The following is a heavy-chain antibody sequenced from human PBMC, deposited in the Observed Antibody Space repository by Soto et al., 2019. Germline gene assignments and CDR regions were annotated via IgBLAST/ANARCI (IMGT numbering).Heavy chain of an antibody. CDR1: GFSISTEW. V-gene: IGHV3-7*01. CDR3: ASGGEWHTGH. Sequence: EVQLVESGGGLVQPGGSLRLCCAASGFSISTEWMGWVRQAPGKGLEWVATIKEDGSENYYVDSVKGRFTVSRDNAKNSQDLEMNSRRGEDTAVYYCASGGEWHTGHWGQGSLVNGSS. D-gene: IGHD2-21*01. CDR2: IKEDGSEN. J-gene: IGHJ4*02.